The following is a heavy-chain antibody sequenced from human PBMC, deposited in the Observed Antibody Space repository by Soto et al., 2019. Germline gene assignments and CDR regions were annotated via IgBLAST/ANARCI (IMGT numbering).Heavy chain of an antibody. J-gene: IGHJ4*02. CDR2: IYHSGST. V-gene: IGHV4-4*02. CDR1: SGSISSSNW. CDR3: ARGHDDYGDSHYFDY. D-gene: IGHD4-17*01. Sequence: SETLSLTCAVSSGSISSSNWWSWVRQPPGKGLEWIGEIYHSGSTNYNPSLKSRVTISVDKSKNQFSLKLSSVTAADTAVYYCARGHDDYGDSHYFDYWGQGTLVTVSS.